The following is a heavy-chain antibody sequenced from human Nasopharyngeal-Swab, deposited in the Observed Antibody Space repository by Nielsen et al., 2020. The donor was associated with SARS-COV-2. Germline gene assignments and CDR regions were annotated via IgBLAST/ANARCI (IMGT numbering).Heavy chain of an antibody. Sequence: GESLKISCAASEFSVSSNYMNWVRQAPGKGLELVSVLYSGGTAYYADSVKGRFTTSRDNSKNMLYLQMNSLRAEDTAVYYCASSYYPGSGTSYGMDVWGHGTTVTVSS. V-gene: IGHV3-66*01. CDR1: EFSVSSNY. CDR2: LYSGGTA. J-gene: IGHJ6*02. D-gene: IGHD3-10*01. CDR3: ASSYYPGSGTSYGMDV.